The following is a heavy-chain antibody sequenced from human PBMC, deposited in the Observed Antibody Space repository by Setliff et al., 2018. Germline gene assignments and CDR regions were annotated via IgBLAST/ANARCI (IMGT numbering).Heavy chain of an antibody. CDR1: GFTFSNYA. D-gene: IGHD3-22*01. V-gene: IGHV3-23*01. Sequence: GGSLRLSCAASGFTFSNYAMSWVRQAPGKGLEWVSAISGSGAISYADSVKGRFTVSRDNSKNTLYLQMNSLRAEDTAVYYCARDPYDSSGYYFFDYWGQGTLVTVSS. J-gene: IGHJ4*02. CDR2: ISGSGAI. CDR3: ARDPYDSSGYYFFDY.